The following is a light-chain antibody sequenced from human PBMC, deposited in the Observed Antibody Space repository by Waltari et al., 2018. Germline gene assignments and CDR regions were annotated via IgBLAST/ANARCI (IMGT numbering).Light chain of an antibody. Sequence: DIQMTQSPSSLSASVGDRVNITCRASQSISTYLNWYQQKPGKAPKLLIYAASSLQSGVPSRFSGSGSGTDFTLTISSLQPEDFATYYCQQSYRTPPTFGQGTKLDIK. CDR1: QSISTY. CDR3: QQSYRTPPT. J-gene: IGKJ2*01. CDR2: AAS. V-gene: IGKV1-39*01.